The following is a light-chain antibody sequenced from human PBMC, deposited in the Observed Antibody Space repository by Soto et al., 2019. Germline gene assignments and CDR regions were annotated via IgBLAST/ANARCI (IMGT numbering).Light chain of an antibody. J-gene: IGKJ2*01. Sequence: EIVMTQSPATMSVSPGERATLSCRASQSVSSNLAWYQQNPGQAPRLLIYGASTRATCIPARFSGSGSGTEFTLTISSLQSEDFAVYYCQQYNNWPPLMYTFGQGTKLEIK. V-gene: IGKV3-15*01. CDR1: QSVSSN. CDR2: GAS. CDR3: QQYNNWPPLMYT.